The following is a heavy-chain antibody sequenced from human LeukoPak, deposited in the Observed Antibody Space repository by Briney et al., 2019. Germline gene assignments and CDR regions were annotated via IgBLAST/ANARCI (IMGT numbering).Heavy chain of an antibody. CDR2: INHSGST. Sequence: SETLSLTCAVYGGSFRGYYWSWIRQPPGKGLEWIGEINHSGSTNYNPSLKSRVTISVDTSKNQFSPKLSSVTAADTAVYYCARYSGYDSTFDYWGQGTLVTVSS. V-gene: IGHV4-34*01. D-gene: IGHD5-12*01. J-gene: IGHJ4*02. CDR1: GGSFRGYY. CDR3: ARYSGYDSTFDY.